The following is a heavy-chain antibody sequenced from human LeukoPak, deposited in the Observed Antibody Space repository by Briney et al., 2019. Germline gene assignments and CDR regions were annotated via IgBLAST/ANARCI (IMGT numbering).Heavy chain of an antibody. CDR3: ARAQDNSGSYSSIDY. V-gene: IGHV4-4*02. Sequence: SGTLSLTCAVSGGSISSSNWWSWVRQPPGKGLEWIGEIYHSGSTNYNPSLKSRVTISVDKSKNQFSLKLSSVTAADTAVYYCARAQDNSGSYSSIDYWGQGTLVTVSS. CDR2: IYHSGST. CDR1: GGSISSSNW. J-gene: IGHJ4*02. D-gene: IGHD1-26*01.